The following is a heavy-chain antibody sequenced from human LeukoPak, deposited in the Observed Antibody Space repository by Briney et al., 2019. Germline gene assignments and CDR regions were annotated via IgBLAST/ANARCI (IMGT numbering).Heavy chain of an antibody. D-gene: IGHD4-17*01. CDR1: SGSISSYY. CDR2: IYTSGSI. Sequence: IPSETLSLTCTVSSGSISSYYWSWIRQPAGKGLEWIGRIYTSGSITYNPSLKSRVSISVDTSKNQFSLKVTSVTAADTAVYYCARGRLPIGDYDYWGQGTLVTVSS. V-gene: IGHV4-4*07. CDR3: ARGRLPIGDYDY. J-gene: IGHJ4*02.